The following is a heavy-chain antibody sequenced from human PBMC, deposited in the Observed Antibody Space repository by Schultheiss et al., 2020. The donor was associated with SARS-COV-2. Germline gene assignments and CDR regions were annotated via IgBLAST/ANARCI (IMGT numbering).Heavy chain of an antibody. J-gene: IGHJ3*02. CDR3: ARGKGSEYYPNAFDI. Sequence: GESLKISCAASGFTVSSNYMSWVRQAPGKGLEWVSAISGSGGSTYYADSVKGRFTISRDNSKNTLSLQLNSLRAEDTAVYYCARGKGSEYYPNAFDIWGQGTTVTVSS. V-gene: IGHV3-23*01. CDR2: ISGSGGST. CDR1: GFTVSSNY. D-gene: IGHD2/OR15-2a*01.